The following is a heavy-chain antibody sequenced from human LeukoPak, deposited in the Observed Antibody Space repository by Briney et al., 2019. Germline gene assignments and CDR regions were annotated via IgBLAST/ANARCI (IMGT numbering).Heavy chain of an antibody. CDR3: AREERGYCSGGSCYLSSFDY. D-gene: IGHD2-15*01. CDR2: INSDGSST. J-gene: IGHJ4*02. CDR1: GFIFSSYW. V-gene: IGHV3-74*01. Sequence: GGSLRLSCAASGFIFSSYWMHWVRQAPGKGLVWVSRINSDGSSTSYADSVKGRFTISRDNAKNTLYLQMNSLRAEDTAVYYCAREERGYCSGGSCYLSSFDYWGQGTLVTVSS.